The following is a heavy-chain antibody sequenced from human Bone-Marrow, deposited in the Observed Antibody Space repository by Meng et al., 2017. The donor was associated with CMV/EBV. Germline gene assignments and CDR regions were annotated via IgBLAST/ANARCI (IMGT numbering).Heavy chain of an antibody. CDR2: IYYSGST. CDR3: ARDHQDCSSTSCYIGFDY. J-gene: IGHJ4*02. Sequence: SETLSLTCPVSGGPVSSGSYYWSWIRQPPGKGLEWIGYIYYSGSTNYNPSLKSRVTISVDTSKNQFSLKLSSVTAADTAVYYCARDHQDCSSTSCYIGFDYWGQGTLVTVSS. CDR1: GGPVSSGSYY. V-gene: IGHV4-61*01. D-gene: IGHD2-2*02.